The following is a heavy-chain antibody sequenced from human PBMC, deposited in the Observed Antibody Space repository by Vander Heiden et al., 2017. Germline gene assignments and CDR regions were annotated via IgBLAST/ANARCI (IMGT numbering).Heavy chain of an antibody. J-gene: IGHJ4*02. CDR3: AKDGFAVATAMVDY. CDR2: IRSNGDTT. V-gene: IGHV3-23*01. Sequence: EVQLLESGGGLVQPGGSLRLSCSASGFTFSSYAMTGVRQAPGKGLEWVSSIRSNGDTTNYADSVKGRFTISRDNSKNSLYLQMNSLRAEDTALYYCAKDGFAVATAMVDYWGQGTLVSVSS. D-gene: IGHD6-19*01. CDR1: GFTFSSYA.